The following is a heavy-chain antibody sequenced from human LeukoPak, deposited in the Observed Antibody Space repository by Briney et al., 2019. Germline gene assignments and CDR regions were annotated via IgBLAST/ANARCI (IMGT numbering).Heavy chain of an antibody. Sequence: PGGSLTLSCAASGLNLSSHWMNWVRQAPGQGLEWVASIKEDGSEKHYVDSVKGRFTISRDNGKNSLYLQMNSLRAEDTAVYYCARDSGVSRFDFWGQGTLVTVSS. CDR1: GLNLSSHW. J-gene: IGHJ4*02. D-gene: IGHD6-25*01. CDR3: ARDSGVSRFDF. CDR2: IKEDGSEK. V-gene: IGHV3-7*03.